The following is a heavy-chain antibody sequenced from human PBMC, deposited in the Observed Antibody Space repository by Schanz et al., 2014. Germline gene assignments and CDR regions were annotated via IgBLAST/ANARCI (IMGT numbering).Heavy chain of an antibody. CDR3: AKYRGYYRVSGSYRELEY. V-gene: IGHV3-74*01. J-gene: IGHJ4*02. CDR1: GFTFSSHW. CDR2: INSVGSNT. D-gene: IGHD3-10*01. Sequence: EVQLVQSGGGLVQPGGSLRLSCAASGFTFSSHWMHWVRQDPGKGLVWVARINSVGSNTDYADSVKGRFTISRDNSKNTLYLQMNSLRPEDTAVYYCAKYRGYYRVSGSYRELEYWGQGTLXTVSS.